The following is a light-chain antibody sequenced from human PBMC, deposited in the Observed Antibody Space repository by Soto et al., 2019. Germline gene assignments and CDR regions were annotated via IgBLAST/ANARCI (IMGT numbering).Light chain of an antibody. Sequence: QSALTQPPSASGSPGQSVTISCTGTSSDVGGYNYVSWYQQHPGKAPKLMIYEVSKRPSGVPDRFSGSKSVNTASLTVSGLQAEDEADYYCSSYAGSHYVFGTGTKVTVL. CDR2: EVS. V-gene: IGLV2-8*01. CDR3: SSYAGSHYV. CDR1: SSDVGGYNY. J-gene: IGLJ1*01.